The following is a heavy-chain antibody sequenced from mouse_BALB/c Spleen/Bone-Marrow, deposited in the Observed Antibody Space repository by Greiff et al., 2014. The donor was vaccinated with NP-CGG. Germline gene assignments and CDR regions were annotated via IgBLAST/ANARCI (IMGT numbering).Heavy chain of an antibody. D-gene: IGHD2-4*01. J-gene: IGHJ2*01. Sequence: EVQVVESRGDLVKPGGSLKLSCAASGFTFSNYGMSWVRQIPDKRLEWVATISSGGTYTFYPDSVKGRFTISRDNTKNTLTLQMTSLKSEDTAMYYCARRRDYDYFDYWGQGTTLTVSS. CDR3: ARRRDYDYFDY. V-gene: IGHV5-6*01. CDR2: ISSGGTYT. CDR1: GFTFSNYG.